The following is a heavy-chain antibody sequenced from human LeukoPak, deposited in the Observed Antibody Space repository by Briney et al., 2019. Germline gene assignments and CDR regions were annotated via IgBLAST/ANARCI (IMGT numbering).Heavy chain of an antibody. J-gene: IGHJ4*02. CDR2: IYPGDSDT. CDR3: ARQYYYDSSGCYYDY. V-gene: IGHV5-51*01. CDR1: GYSFTSYW. D-gene: IGHD3-22*01. Sequence: GESLKISCKGSGYSFTSYWIGWVRQMPGKGLEWMGIIYPGDSDTRYSPSFQGQVTISADKSISTAYLQWSSLKASDTAMYYCARQYYYDSSGCYYDYWGQGTLVTVSS.